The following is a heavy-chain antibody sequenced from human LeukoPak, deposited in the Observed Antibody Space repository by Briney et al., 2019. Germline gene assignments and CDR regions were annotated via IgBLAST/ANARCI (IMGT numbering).Heavy chain of an antibody. CDR3: ARVPAAATGPDY. V-gene: IGHV4-61*01. D-gene: IGHD6-13*01. Sequence: SETLSLTCSVSGGSVSSGISYWSWIRQPPGEGLEWIAYISDSGGSDYNPSLRGRVTISLDTSKNQFSLRLTSVTAADTAVYYCARVPAAATGPDYWGQGTLVTASS. J-gene: IGHJ4*02. CDR1: GGSVSSGISY. CDR2: ISDSGGS.